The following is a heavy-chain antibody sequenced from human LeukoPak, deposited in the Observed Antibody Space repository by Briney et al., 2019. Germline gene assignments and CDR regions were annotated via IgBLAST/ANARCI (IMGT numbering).Heavy chain of an antibody. D-gene: IGHD1-26*01. CDR1: GFTFSSYG. Sequence: GGSLRLSCAASGFTFSSYGMHWVRQAPGKGLEWVAFIRYDGSNKYYADSVKGRFTISRDDSKNTLYLQMNSLRAEDTAVYYCAKRRELYFDYWGQGTLVTVSS. V-gene: IGHV3-30*02. CDR3: AKRRELYFDY. CDR2: IRYDGSNK. J-gene: IGHJ4*02.